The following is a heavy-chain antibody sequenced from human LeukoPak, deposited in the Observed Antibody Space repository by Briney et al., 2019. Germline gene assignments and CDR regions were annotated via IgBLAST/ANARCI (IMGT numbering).Heavy chain of an antibody. V-gene: IGHV4-38-2*01. Sequence: SETLSLTCAVSGYSISSGYYWGWIRQPPGKGLEWIGSIFHSGSTYYNPSLKSRVTISVDTSKNQFSLKLSSVTAADTAVYYCARKFYCSGGSCTDRRVDYWGQGTLVTVSS. D-gene: IGHD2-15*01. CDR3: ARKFYCSGGSCTDRRVDY. CDR1: GYSISSGYY. CDR2: IFHSGST. J-gene: IGHJ4*02.